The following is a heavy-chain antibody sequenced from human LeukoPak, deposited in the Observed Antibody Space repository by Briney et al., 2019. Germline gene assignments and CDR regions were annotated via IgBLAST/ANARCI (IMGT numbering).Heavy chain of an antibody. CDR1: GFTFSNAW. CDR2: IKSKTDGGTT. J-gene: IGHJ4*02. V-gene: IGHV3-15*01. D-gene: IGHD2-15*01. CDR3: TTKGPACSGGGCYWC. Sequence: GGSLRLSCAASGFTFSNAWMSWVRQAPGKGLEWVGRIKSKTDGGTTDYAAPVKGRFTISRDDSKNTLYLQMNSLKTEDTAVYYCTTKGPACSGGGCYWCWGQGTLVTVSS.